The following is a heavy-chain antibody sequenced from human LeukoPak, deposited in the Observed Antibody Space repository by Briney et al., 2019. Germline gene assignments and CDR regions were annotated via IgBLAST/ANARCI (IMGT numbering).Heavy chain of an antibody. CDR1: GFTFSSYA. V-gene: IGHV3-23*01. CDR3: AKDQVPGLRYFDWFVFDY. D-gene: IGHD3-9*01. CDR2: ISGSGGST. J-gene: IGHJ4*02. Sequence: GGSLRLSCAASGFTFSSYAMSWVRQAPGKGLEWVSAISGSGGSTYYADSVKGRFTFSRDNSKNTLYLQMNSLRAEDTAVYYCAKDQVPGLRYFDWFVFDYWGQGTLVTVSS.